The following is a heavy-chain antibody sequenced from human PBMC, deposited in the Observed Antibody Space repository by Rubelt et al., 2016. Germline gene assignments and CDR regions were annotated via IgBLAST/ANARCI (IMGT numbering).Heavy chain of an antibody. CDR1: GVSFGNSA. CDR3: ASRYCSTTSCYHFDY. D-gene: IGHD2-2*01. V-gene: IGHV1-69*01. Sequence: QAQLVQSGSELKRPGASVKVSCKASGVSFGNSAVTWVRQAPGRGLEWMGGIIPLFGKPTYAQKFQGRVTSIADESTSTAYMELSSLTSEDTAVYYCASRYCSTTSCYHFDYWGQGTLVTVSS. CDR2: IIPLFGKP. J-gene: IGHJ4*02.